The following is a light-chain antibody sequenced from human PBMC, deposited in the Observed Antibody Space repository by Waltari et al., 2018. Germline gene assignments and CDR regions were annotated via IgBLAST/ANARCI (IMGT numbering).Light chain of an antibody. CDR2: EAG. V-gene: IGLV2-23*01. J-gene: IGLJ3*02. Sequence: QSALTQPASVSGSPGQSITISCTGTSSDVGSYNLVSWYHQHPGKAPNLLISEAGKRPSGVSNRFSGSKCGNTASQTISGLQAEDEADYCCCSYAGSSSLVFGGGTKLTVL. CDR1: SSDVGSYNL. CDR3: CSYAGSSSLV.